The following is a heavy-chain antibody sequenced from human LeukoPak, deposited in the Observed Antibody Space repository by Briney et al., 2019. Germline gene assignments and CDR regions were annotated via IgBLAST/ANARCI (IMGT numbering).Heavy chain of an antibody. V-gene: IGHV4-59*08. D-gene: IGHD6-6*01. Sequence: SDPLSLTHSVSGDAIGTNNWNSIRQPPAQGLEWIGYIYYSGSTNYNPSLKSRVTISVDTSKNQLSLNLSSVTAADTAVYYCARRYSTSFDYWGPGTLVIVSS. CDR2: IYYSGST. J-gene: IGHJ4*02. CDR3: ARRYSTSFDY. CDR1: GDAIGTNN.